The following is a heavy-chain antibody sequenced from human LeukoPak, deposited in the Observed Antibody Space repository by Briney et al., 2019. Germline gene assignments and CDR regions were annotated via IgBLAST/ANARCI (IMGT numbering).Heavy chain of an antibody. CDR2: IYYSGST. CDR3: ARLDPTYYDFWSGYSGYFDY. V-gene: IGHV4-59*08. D-gene: IGHD3-3*01. Sequence: SETLSLTCAVSGGSISSYYWSWIRRPPGKGLEWIGYIYYSGSTNYNPSLKSRVTISVDTSKNQFSLKLSSVTAADTAVYYCARLDPTYYDFWSGYSGYFDYWGQGTLVTVSS. J-gene: IGHJ4*02. CDR1: GGSISSYY.